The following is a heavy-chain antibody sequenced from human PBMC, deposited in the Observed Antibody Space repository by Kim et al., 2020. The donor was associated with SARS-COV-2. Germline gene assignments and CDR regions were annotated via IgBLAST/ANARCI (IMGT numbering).Heavy chain of an antibody. V-gene: IGHV3-23*01. CDR1: GFTFSSYA. J-gene: IGHJ4*02. CDR3: AKEGDIPDEISIAVAGPFDY. D-gene: IGHD6-19*01. Sequence: GGSLRLSCAASGFTFSSYAMSWVRQAPGKGLEWVSAISGSGGSTYYADSVKGRFTISRDNSKNTLYLQMNSLRAEDTAVYYCAKEGDIPDEISIAVAGPFDYWGQGTLVTVSS. CDR2: ISGSGGST.